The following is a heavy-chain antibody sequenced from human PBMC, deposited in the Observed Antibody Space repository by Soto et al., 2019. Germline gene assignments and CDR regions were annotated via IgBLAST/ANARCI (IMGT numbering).Heavy chain of an antibody. D-gene: IGHD1-26*01. CDR2: IIPIAGTA. CDR3: ARDRRGIVGISS. V-gene: IGHV1-69*01. Sequence: QVQLVHSGAEVKKPGSSVKVSCKASGDTFGSYVITRVRQAPGQGPEWMGGIIPIAGTAHYAQKFQGRIMITADDSTYTAYMELSGLRSEDTALYFCARDRRGIVGISSWGQGTLVTVSS. J-gene: IGHJ4*02. CDR1: GDTFGSYV.